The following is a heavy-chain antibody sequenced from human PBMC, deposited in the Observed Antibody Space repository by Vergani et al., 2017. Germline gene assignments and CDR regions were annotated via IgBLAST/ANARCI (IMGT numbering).Heavy chain of an antibody. V-gene: IGHV4-39*01. CDR1: GGSISSSSYY. CDR3: ARTAIAAAGIIDY. J-gene: IGHJ4*02. Sequence: QLQLQESGPGLVKPSETLSITCTVSGGSISSSSYYWGWIRQPPGKGLEWIGSIYYSGSTYYNPSLKSRVTISVDTSKNQFSLKLSSVTAADTAVYYCARTAIAAAGIIDYWGQGTLVTVSS. D-gene: IGHD6-13*01. CDR2: IYYSGST.